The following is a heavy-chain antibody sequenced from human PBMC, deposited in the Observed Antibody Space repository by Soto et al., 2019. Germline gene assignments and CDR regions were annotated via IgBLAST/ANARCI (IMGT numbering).Heavy chain of an antibody. V-gene: IGHV4-31*03. Sequence: SETLSLTCTVSGGSSSSGGYYWSWIRQHPGKGLEWIGYIYYSGSTYYNPSLKSRVTISVDTSKNQFSLKLSSVTAADTAVYYCARVSQGPQGYYYYYMDVWGKGTTVTVSS. CDR2: IYYSGST. J-gene: IGHJ6*03. CDR3: ARVSQGPQGYYYYYMDV. CDR1: GGSSSSGGYY.